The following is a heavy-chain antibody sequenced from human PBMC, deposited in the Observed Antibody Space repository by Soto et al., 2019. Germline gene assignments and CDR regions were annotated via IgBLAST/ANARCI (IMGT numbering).Heavy chain of an antibody. CDR3: AKASESIVLMVYATPFDS. D-gene: IGHD2-8*01. CDR2: IGGSGGST. CDR1: GFTFSSYA. Sequence: GGSLRLSCAASGFTFSSYAMSWVRRAPGKGLEGVSAIGGSGGSTYYADSVKGRVTISRDNSKNTLYLQMNSLRAEATAVYYCAKASESIVLMVYATPFDSWGQGTLVTVSS. V-gene: IGHV3-23*01. J-gene: IGHJ4*02.